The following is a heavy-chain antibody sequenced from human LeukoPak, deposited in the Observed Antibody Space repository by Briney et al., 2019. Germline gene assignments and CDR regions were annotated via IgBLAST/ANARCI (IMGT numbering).Heavy chain of an antibody. CDR2: IREDGSES. CDR3: AKDGVRRGADLDY. Sequence: GGSLRLSCPASGFTFSGYWMSWLRQAPGKGLEWVANIREDGSESYYVDTVKGRFTMSRDNAKNSLFLQMNSLRAEDTAMNYCAKDGVRRGADLDYSGPGTLVSVS. CDR1: GFTFSGYW. J-gene: IGHJ4*02. V-gene: IGHV3-7*01. D-gene: IGHD3-10*01.